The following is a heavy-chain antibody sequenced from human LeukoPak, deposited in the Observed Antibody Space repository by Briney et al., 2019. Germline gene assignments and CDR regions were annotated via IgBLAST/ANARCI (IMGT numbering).Heavy chain of an antibody. CDR1: GFNFDGYA. CDR3: ARGPTRSSSTWFYDY. CDR2: INWNAAYT. J-gene: IGHJ4*02. D-gene: IGHD6-13*01. V-gene: IGHV3-20*01. Sequence: PGGSLRLSCAASGFNFDGYAMSWVRQVPGKGLEWVSGINWNAAYTYYADSVKGRFTTSRDTAQNSLYLQMNGLRVEDTALYRCARGPTRSSSTWFYDYWGQGTLVTVSS.